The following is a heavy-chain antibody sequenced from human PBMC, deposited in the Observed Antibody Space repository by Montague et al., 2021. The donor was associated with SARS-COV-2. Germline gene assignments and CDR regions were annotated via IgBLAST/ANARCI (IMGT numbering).Heavy chain of an antibody. V-gene: IGHV4-34*01. CDR1: GGSSSGYY. CDR3: ARGARQGYGFRLGSFDS. Sequence: SETLSLTCAVYGGSSSGYYWNWIRQPPGKGLEWIGEINHSGSTNYNPSLKSRVPMSVDTSKNQFSLTLSSVTAADTAVYYCARGARQGYGFRLGSFDSWGQGTLVTVSS. J-gene: IGHJ4*02. D-gene: IGHD3-10*01. CDR2: INHSGST.